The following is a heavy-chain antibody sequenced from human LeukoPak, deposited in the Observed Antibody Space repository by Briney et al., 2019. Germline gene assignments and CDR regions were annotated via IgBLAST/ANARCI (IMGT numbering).Heavy chain of an antibody. J-gene: IGHJ4*02. V-gene: IGHV1-18*01. Sequence: ASVKVSCKASGYTFTSYGISWVRQAPGQGLAWMGWISAYNGNTNYAQKLQGRVTMTTDTSTSTAYMELRSLRSDDTAVYYCARVGYYGSGNPRGFDYWGQGTLVTVSS. CDR3: ARVGYYGSGNPRGFDY. D-gene: IGHD3-10*01. CDR2: ISAYNGNT. CDR1: GYTFTSYG.